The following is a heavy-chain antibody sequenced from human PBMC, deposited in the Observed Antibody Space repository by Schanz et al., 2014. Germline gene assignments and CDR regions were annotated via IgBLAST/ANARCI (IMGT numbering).Heavy chain of an antibody. J-gene: IGHJ4*02. CDR1: GFTFSAYA. V-gene: IGHV3-30*14. CDR2: ISYDGNDK. D-gene: IGHD1-26*01. Sequence: QVQLVESGGGVVQPGRSLRLSCAASGFTFSAYAMYWVRQAPGKGLEWLAVISYDGNDKYYADSVKGRFTISRDNSKNTLFLQMSSLKTEDTAVYYCARDRVGASSYFDYWGQGTLVTVSS. CDR3: ARDRVGASSYFDY.